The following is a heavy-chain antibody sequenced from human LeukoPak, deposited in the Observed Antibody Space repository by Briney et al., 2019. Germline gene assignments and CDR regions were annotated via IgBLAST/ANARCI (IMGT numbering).Heavy chain of an antibody. J-gene: IGHJ1*01. D-gene: IGHD6-13*01. CDR3: ARGYPLSTTAAGTYFQH. CDR1: GYTFSGYY. CDR2: INPNSGGT. V-gene: IGHV1-2*02. Sequence: ASVKVSCKASGYTFSGYYMHWGRQTPGQGLEWMGWINPNSGGTNYAEKFQGRVTMPRYTSISQAYMDLSRLRSDDTAVYYCARGYPLSTTAAGTYFQHWSQGTLVTVSS.